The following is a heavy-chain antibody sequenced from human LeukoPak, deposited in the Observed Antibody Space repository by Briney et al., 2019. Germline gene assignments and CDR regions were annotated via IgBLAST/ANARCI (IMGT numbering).Heavy chain of an antibody. Sequence: SETLSLTCSVSGYSISSGYYWGWIRQPPGKGLEWIGSIYHSGRSHYNPSLKSRVTISIDTSKNQFSLKLSSVTAADTAVYYCASSAARIVVVPAAMGWFDPWGQGTLVTVSS. CDR1: GYSISSGYY. CDR2: IYHSGRS. CDR3: ASSAARIVVVPAAMGWFDP. J-gene: IGHJ5*02. V-gene: IGHV4-38-2*02. D-gene: IGHD2-2*01.